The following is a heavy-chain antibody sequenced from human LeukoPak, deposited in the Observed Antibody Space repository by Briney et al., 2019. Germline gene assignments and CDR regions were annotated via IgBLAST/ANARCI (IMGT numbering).Heavy chain of an antibody. J-gene: IGHJ3*02. CDR1: GGSISNYY. V-gene: IGHV4-59*08. CDR3: ARHLPRTYIGYAFVI. CDR2: IFYSGST. D-gene: IGHD5-12*01. Sequence: PSETLSLTCTVSGGSISNYYWSWIRQPPGKGLDWIGYIFYSGSTNYNPSLKRHVTISVDTSKNQSSLRLSCVTAPDTAGYYCARHLPRTYIGYAFVIWGQGTVVTVSS.